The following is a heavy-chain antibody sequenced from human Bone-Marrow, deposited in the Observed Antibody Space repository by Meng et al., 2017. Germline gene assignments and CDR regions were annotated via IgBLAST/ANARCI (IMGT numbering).Heavy chain of an antibody. Sequence: QLQLQESGPGLVKPSETLSLTCPVSGGSISSSFFYWGWVRQPPGKGLEWIGSIYYTGSTYYNPSLKSRVTISIDTSKNQFSLKLSSVTAADTAVYYCARLDDTGIDYWGQGILVTVSS. CDR2: IYYTGST. V-gene: IGHV4-39*01. CDR1: GGSISSSFFY. CDR3: ARLDDTGIDY. J-gene: IGHJ4*02. D-gene: IGHD5-18*01.